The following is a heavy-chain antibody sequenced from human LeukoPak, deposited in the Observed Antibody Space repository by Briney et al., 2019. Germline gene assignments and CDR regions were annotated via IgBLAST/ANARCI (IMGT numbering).Heavy chain of an antibody. CDR3: ARDYDSSGYITFDY. Sequence: GGSLRLSCAPSGFTFDDYGMSWVRQAPGKGLEWVSDINWRGGSTRYADSVKGRFTISRDNAKNSLYLQMNSLRAEDTAVYYCARDYDSSGYITFDYWGQGVLVTVSS. V-gene: IGHV3-20*04. CDR1: GFTFDDYG. D-gene: IGHD3-22*01. CDR2: INWRGGST. J-gene: IGHJ4*02.